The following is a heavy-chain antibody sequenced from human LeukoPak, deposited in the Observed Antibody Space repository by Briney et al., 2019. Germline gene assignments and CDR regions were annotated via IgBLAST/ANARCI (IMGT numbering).Heavy chain of an antibody. CDR2: ISGSGGST. CDR3: AKDSFSYYYYYMDV. J-gene: IGHJ6*03. V-gene: IGHV3-23*01. Sequence: GSLRLSCAASGFTFSSYAMSWVRQAPGKGLEWVSAISGSGGSTYYADSVKGRFTISRDNSKNTLYLQMNSLRAEDTAVYYCAKDSFSYYYYYMDVWGKGTTVTVSS. CDR1: GFTFSSYA.